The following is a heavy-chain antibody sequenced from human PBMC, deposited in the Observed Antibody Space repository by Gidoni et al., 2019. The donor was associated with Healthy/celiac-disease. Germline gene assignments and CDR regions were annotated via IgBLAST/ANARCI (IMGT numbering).Heavy chain of an antibody. CDR3: AREEYYGSGTWEGAFDI. V-gene: IGHV3-21*01. CDR2: ISSSSSYI. D-gene: IGHD3-10*01. Sequence: EVQLVESGGGLVKPGGSLRLSCAASGFTFSSYSMNWVRQAPGKGLEWVSSISSSSSYIYYADSVKGRFTISRDNAKNSLYLQMNSLRAEDTAVYYCAREEYYGSGTWEGAFDIWGQGTMVTVSS. CDR1: GFTFSSYS. J-gene: IGHJ3*02.